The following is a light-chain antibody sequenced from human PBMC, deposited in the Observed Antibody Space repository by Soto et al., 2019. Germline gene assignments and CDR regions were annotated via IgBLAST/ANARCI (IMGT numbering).Light chain of an antibody. Sequence: DIQMTQSPSTLSGSVGDRVTITCRASQTISSWLAWYQQKPGKAPKLLIYKASTLKSGVPSRFSGSGSGTEFTLTIRSLQLDDFATYYCQHYNSYSEAFGQGTKVELK. J-gene: IGKJ1*01. V-gene: IGKV1-5*03. CDR2: KAS. CDR1: QTISSW. CDR3: QHYNSYSEA.